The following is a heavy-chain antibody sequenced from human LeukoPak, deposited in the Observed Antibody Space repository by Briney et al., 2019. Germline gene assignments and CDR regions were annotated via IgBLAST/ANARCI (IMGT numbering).Heavy chain of an antibody. CDR2: IYLSGST. V-gene: IGHV4-4*07. D-gene: IGHD3-10*01. CDR3: ASGGGYGSGSLFDY. Sequence: SETLSLTCTVSGGSISSYYWSWIRQPAGKGLEWIGRIYLSGSTDYNPSLKSRVTMSVDTTKNQLSLKLSSVTAADTAVYYCASGGGYGSGSLFDYWGQGTLVTVSS. J-gene: IGHJ4*02. CDR1: GGSISSYY.